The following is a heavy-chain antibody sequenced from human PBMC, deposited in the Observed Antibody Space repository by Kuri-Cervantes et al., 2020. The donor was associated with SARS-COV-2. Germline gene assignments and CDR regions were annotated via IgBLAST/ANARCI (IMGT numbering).Heavy chain of an antibody. CDR2: ISSSSYI. V-gene: IGHV3-21*01. D-gene: IGHD6-13*01. Sequence: GESLKISCAASGFTFSSYWMNWVRQAPGKGLEWVSSISSSSYIYYADSVKGRFTISRDNAKNSLYLQMNSLRAEDTAVYYCASQGRGYSSSGNSCFFDYWGQGTLVTVSS. CDR3: ASQGRGYSSSGNSCFFDY. J-gene: IGHJ4*02. CDR1: GFTFSSYW.